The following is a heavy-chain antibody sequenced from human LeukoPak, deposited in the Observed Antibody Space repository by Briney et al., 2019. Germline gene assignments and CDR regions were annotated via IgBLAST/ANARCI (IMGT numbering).Heavy chain of an antibody. Sequence: ASVKVSCKASGGTFSIYPLTWVRQAPGQGLEWMGGIIPIFGTANYAQKFQGRVTITTDESTSTAYMELSSLRSEDTAVYYCARSGSSSWFDPWGQGTLVTVSS. CDR2: IIPIFGTA. V-gene: IGHV1-69*05. D-gene: IGHD6-6*01. CDR3: ARSGSSSWFDP. CDR1: GGTFSIYP. J-gene: IGHJ5*02.